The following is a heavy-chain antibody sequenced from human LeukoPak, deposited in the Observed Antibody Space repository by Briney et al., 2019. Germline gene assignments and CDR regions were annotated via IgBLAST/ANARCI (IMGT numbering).Heavy chain of an antibody. V-gene: IGHV3-7*01. CDR2: IKQDGSEK. D-gene: IGHD5-12*01. J-gene: IGHJ4*02. CDR1: GFTFSSYW. Sequence: PGGSLRLSCVASGFTFSSYWMSWVRQAPGKGLEWVANIKQDGSEKYYVDSVKGRFTISRDNAKNSLYLQMNSLRAEDTAVYYCARGGGYSGPVGSKWGQGTLVTVSS. CDR3: ARGGGYSGPVGSK.